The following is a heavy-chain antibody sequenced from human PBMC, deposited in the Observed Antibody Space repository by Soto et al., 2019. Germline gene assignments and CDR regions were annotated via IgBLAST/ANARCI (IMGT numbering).Heavy chain of an antibody. CDR2: IYWDNDE. CDR1: GFSLTTSGVG. D-gene: IGHD2-8*01. J-gene: IGHJ4*02. Sequence: QITLKESGPTLVKPTQTLTLTCTFSGFSLTTSGVGVGWIRQPPGKALEWLALIYWDNDERYSPSLRSRLTITKDTSKTQVVLTMTNMDPVDTATYYCARRRLNGGFGAFDYCGQGTLVTVSS. V-gene: IGHV2-5*02. CDR3: ARRRLNGGFGAFDY.